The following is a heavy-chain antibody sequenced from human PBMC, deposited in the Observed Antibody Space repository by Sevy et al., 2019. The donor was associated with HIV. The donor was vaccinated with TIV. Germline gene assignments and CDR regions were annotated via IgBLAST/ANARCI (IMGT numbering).Heavy chain of an antibody. J-gene: IGHJ6*02. Sequence: GGSLRLSCAASGFTFSSYSMHWVRQAPGKGLVWVSRINSDGSSTSYADSVKGRFTISRDNAKNTLYLQMNSLRAEDTAVYYCAREGGSGSSYYYYYYGMDVWGQGTTVTVSS. CDR3: AREGGSGSSYYYYYYGMDV. D-gene: IGHD3-10*01. CDR2: INSDGSST. CDR1: GFTFSSYS. V-gene: IGHV3-74*01.